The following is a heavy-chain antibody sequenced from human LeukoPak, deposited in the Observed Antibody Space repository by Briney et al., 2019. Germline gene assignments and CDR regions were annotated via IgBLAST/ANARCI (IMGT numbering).Heavy chain of an antibody. D-gene: IGHD5-24*01. Sequence: GASVKVSCKASGGTFSSYAISWVRQAPGQGLEWMGRIIPIFGTANYAQKFQGRVTITTDESTSTAYMELSSLRCEDTAVYYCVVEMATIRYYWGQGTLVTVSS. V-gene: IGHV1-69*05. J-gene: IGHJ4*02. CDR2: IIPIFGTA. CDR1: GGTFSSYA. CDR3: VVEMATIRYY.